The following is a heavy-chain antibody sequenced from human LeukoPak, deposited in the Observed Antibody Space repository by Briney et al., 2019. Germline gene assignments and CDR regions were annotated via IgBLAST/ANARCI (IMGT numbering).Heavy chain of an antibody. Sequence: ASVKVSCKASGITFTSWTFNWVRQARGQGLEWMGGIIPLFGTAKYAEKFQGRVTITTDASTSTVYMDLTSLTSADTAVYFCAAVHAPHCYYMDVWGRGTTVTVSS. J-gene: IGHJ6*03. V-gene: IGHV1-69*05. CDR3: AAVHAPHCYYMDV. CDR2: IIPLFGTA. D-gene: IGHD2-2*01. CDR1: GITFTSWT.